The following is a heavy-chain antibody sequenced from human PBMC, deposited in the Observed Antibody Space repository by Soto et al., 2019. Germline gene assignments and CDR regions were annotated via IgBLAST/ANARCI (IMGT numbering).Heavy chain of an antibody. Sequence: QVQLVESGGGLVKPGGSLRLSCAASGFTFSDYYMSWIRQAPGKGMEWVSYISSSSSYTNYADSVKGRFTISRDNAQNSPYLQMNSLRAEDTAVYYCARQRRRDSSGYYYSWGQGPLVTVSS. J-gene: IGHJ4*02. CDR3: ARQRRRDSSGYYYS. CDR2: ISSSSSYT. V-gene: IGHV3-11*06. CDR1: GFTFSDYY. D-gene: IGHD3-22*01.